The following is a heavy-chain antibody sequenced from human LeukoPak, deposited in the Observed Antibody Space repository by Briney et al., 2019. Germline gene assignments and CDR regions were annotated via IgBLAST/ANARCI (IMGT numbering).Heavy chain of an antibody. CDR3: AKGDYYDSTDLDY. Sequence: GGFLRLSCAASGYTFSAYAMSWVRQAPGQGLEWVSVISGSGSSTYYAHSVKGRFTISRDNSKNTLYLQMNSLRAEDTAVYYCAKGDYYDSTDLDYWGQGTLATVSS. CDR1: GYTFSAYA. V-gene: IGHV3-23*01. D-gene: IGHD3-22*01. J-gene: IGHJ4*02. CDR2: ISGSGSST.